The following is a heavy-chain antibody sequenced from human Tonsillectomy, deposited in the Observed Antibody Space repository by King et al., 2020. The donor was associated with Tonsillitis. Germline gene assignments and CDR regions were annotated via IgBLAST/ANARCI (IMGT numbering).Heavy chain of an antibody. V-gene: IGHV5-10-1*01. D-gene: IGHD3-22*01. J-gene: IGHJ3*02. CDR1: GYSFNNYW. CDR3: ARHPYYYDSSGYSPAGENGFDI. Sequence: VQLVQSGAEVKKPGESLRISCKGSGYSFNNYWIRWVRQMPGKGLEWMGRIDPSDSYTNYSPPFQGHVTISADKSISTANLQWSSLKASDTAMYYCARHPYYYDSSGYSPAGENGFDIWGQGTMVTVSS. CDR2: IDPSDSYT.